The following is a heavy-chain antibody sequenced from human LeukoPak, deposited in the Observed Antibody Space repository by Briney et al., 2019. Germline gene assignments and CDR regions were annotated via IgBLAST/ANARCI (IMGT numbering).Heavy chain of an antibody. J-gene: IGHJ5*02. CDR1: GGSISSYY. CDR2: IYTSGTT. D-gene: IGHD5-12*01. Sequence: PSETLSLTCNVSGGSISSYYWSWIRQPPGKGLEWIGYIYTSGTTNYNPSLKSRVTMSVDTSKNQFSLKLSSVTAADTAVYYCASDSGYDHNWFDPWGQGTLVTVSS. V-gene: IGHV4-4*09. CDR3: ASDSGYDHNWFDP.